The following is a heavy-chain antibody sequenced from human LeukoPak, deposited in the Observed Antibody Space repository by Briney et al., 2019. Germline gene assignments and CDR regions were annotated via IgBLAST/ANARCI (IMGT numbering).Heavy chain of an antibody. V-gene: IGHV3-30*02. J-gene: IGHJ4*02. CDR2: VRYDGSNE. Sequence: PGGSLRLSCAASGFVFSDYGMHWVRQAPGKGLEWVAFVRYDGSNEYYVGSVKGRFTISRDNSKNTLYLQMNRLRAEDTAVYSCARGVEPLAANTLAYWGQGALVTVSS. CDR1: GFVFSDYG. D-gene: IGHD1-14*01. CDR3: ARGVEPLAANTLAY.